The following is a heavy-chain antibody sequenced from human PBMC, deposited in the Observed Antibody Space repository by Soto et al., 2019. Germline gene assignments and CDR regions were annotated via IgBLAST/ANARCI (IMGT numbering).Heavy chain of an antibody. Sequence: PSETLSLTCTVSGGSISSTSYYWVWIRQPPGKGLEWIGSLYHSGSTYYNPSLKSRVTISVDTSENQFSLKLTSVTAADTAVYYCARDKITGLFDYWGQGTLVTVSS. CDR2: LYHSGST. J-gene: IGHJ4*02. CDR1: GGSISSTSYY. D-gene: IGHD2-8*02. V-gene: IGHV4-39*02. CDR3: ARDKITGLFDY.